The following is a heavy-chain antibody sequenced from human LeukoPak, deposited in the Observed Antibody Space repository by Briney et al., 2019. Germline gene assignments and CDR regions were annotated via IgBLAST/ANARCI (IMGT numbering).Heavy chain of an antibody. D-gene: IGHD2-2*01. V-gene: IGHV3-30*03. J-gene: IGHJ3*02. Sequence: PGRSLRLSCAASGFTFSSYGMHWVRQAPGKGLEWVAVISYDGSNKYYADSVKGRFTISRDNSKNTLYLQMNSLRAEDTAVYYCASRIVVVPAAVRGYAFDIWGQGTMVTVSS. CDR2: ISYDGSNK. CDR3: ASRIVVVPAAVRGYAFDI. CDR1: GFTFSSYG.